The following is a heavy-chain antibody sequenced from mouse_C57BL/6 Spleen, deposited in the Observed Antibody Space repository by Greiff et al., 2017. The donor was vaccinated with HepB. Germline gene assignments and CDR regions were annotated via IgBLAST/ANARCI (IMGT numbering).Heavy chain of an antibody. Sequence: QVQLQQPGTELVKPGASVKLSCKASGYTFTSYWMHWVKQRPGQGLEWIGNINPSNGGTNYNEKFKSKATLTVDKSSSTAYMQLSSRTSEDSAVYYCAYGATMITTYFDYWGQGTTLTVSS. CDR3: AYGATMITTYFDY. J-gene: IGHJ2*01. CDR1: GYTFTSYW. CDR2: INPSNGGT. D-gene: IGHD2-4*01. V-gene: IGHV1-53*01.